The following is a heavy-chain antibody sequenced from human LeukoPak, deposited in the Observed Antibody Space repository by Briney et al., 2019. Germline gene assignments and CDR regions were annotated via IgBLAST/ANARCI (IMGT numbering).Heavy chain of an antibody. V-gene: IGHV1-18*01. D-gene: IGHD5-18*01. Sequence: ASVTVSCTASGYTFTSYGISWVRQAPGQGLEWMGWISAYNGNTNYAQKLQGRVTMTTDTSTSTAYMELRSLRSDDTAVYYCARGHRGYSYGPYYYYYGMDVWGQGTTVTVSS. CDR1: GYTFTSYG. CDR3: ARGHRGYSYGPYYYYYGMDV. CDR2: ISAYNGNT. J-gene: IGHJ6*02.